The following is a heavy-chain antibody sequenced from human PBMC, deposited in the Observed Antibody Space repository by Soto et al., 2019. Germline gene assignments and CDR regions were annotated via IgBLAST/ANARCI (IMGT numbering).Heavy chain of an antibody. D-gene: IGHD6-13*01. J-gene: IGHJ6*02. V-gene: IGHV3-23*01. Sequence: EVQLLESGGGLVQPGGSLRLSCVASGFTFSNYAMTWVRQAPGEGLEWVSALSGGGDTTYYTDSVKGRFTISRDNSKNTLYLQMNSLRAEDTAVYYCANEGVAAAGTLGYYGMDVWGQGTTVTVSS. CDR2: LSGGGDTT. CDR1: GFTFSNYA. CDR3: ANEGVAAAGTLGYYGMDV.